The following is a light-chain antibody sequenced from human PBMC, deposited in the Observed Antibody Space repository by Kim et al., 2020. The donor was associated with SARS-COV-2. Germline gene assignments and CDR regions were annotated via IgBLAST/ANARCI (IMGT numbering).Light chain of an antibody. J-gene: IGKJ1*01. Sequence: ASVGDRVTITCRASQDIANSLAWYQQKPGTVPKPLIYAASTLQSGVPSRFSGSGSGTEFTLTIGSLQTDDVATYYCQKYDTAPWTFGPGTKVDIK. V-gene: IGKV1-27*01. CDR1: QDIANS. CDR2: AAS. CDR3: QKYDTAPWT.